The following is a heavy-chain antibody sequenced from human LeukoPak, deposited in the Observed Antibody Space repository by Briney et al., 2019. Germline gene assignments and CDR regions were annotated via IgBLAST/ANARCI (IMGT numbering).Heavy chain of an antibody. CDR1: GGSFSGYC. D-gene: IGHD2-2*01. J-gene: IGHJ5*02. CDR3: AGDIVVVPAASWFDP. CDR2: INHSGST. V-gene: IGHV4-34*01. Sequence: SETLSLTCAVYGGSFSGYCWSWIRQPPGKGLEWIGEINHSGSTNYNPSLKSRVTISVDTSKNQFSLKLSSVTAADTAVYYCAGDIVVVPAASWFDPWGQGTLVTVSS.